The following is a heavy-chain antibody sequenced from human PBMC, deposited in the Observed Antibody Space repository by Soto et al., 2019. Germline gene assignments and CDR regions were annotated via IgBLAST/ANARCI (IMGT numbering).Heavy chain of an antibody. CDR3: ARDREVLTIFGVVIINNWFDP. J-gene: IGHJ5*02. Sequence: ASVKVSCKASGYTFTSYYMHWVRQAPGQGLEWMGIINPSGGSTSYAQKFQGRVTMTRDTSTSTVYMELSSLRSEDTAVYYCARDREVLTIFGVVIINNWFDPWGQGILVTVSS. CDR1: GYTFTSYY. V-gene: IGHV1-46*01. CDR2: INPSGGST. D-gene: IGHD3-3*01.